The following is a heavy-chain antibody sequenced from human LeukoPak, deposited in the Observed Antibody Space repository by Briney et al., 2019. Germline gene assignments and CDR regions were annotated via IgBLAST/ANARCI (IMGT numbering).Heavy chain of an antibody. J-gene: IGHJ4*02. V-gene: IGHV4-34*01. D-gene: IGHD6-13*01. Sequence: SETLSLTCAVYGGSFSGYYWSWIRQPPGKGLEWIGEINHSGSTNYNPSFKSRVTISVDTSKNQLSLKLSSVTAADTAVYYCARDILATSIAAPYYWGQGTLVTVSS. CDR3: ARDILATSIAAPYY. CDR1: GGSFSGYY. CDR2: INHSGST.